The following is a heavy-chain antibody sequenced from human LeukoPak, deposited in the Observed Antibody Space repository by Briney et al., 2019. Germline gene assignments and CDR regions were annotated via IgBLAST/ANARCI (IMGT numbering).Heavy chain of an antibody. V-gene: IGHV4-39*01. J-gene: IGHJ1*01. Sequence: SETLSLTCTVSRGSISSSSYYWGWIRQPPGKGLEWIGSIYYSGSTYYNPSLKSRVTISVDTSKNQFSLKLSSVTAADTAVYYCARHLAEYFQHWGQGTLVTVSS. CDR1: RGSISSSSYY. CDR3: ARHLAEYFQH. CDR2: IYYSGST.